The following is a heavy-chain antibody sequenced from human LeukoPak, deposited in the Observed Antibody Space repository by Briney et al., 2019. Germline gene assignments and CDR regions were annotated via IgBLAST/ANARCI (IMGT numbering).Heavy chain of an antibody. V-gene: IGHV4-59*01. CDR2: ISYSGDT. Sequence: PSETLSLTCTVSGDSISPYYWSWIRHPPGKGLEWIGYISYSGDTNYNPSLKSRVTMSLDTSKNQLSLKLSSVTAADTAVYYCARPIIRGSLYYFDYWGQGTLVTVSS. J-gene: IGHJ4*02. CDR1: GDSISPYY. D-gene: IGHD3-10*01. CDR3: ARPIIRGSLYYFDY.